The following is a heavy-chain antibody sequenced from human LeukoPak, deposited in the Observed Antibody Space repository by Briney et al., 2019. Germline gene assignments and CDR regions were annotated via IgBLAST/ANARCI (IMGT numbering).Heavy chain of an antibody. J-gene: IGHJ4*02. Sequence: SETLSLTCSVSGGSISSYYWSWIRQPPGKGLEWIGYIYYSGSTNYNPSLKSRVTISVDTSKNQFSLKLSSVTAADTAVYYCARRRLDSSGYYFNFDYWGQGTLVTVSS. V-gene: IGHV4-59*08. CDR2: IYYSGST. CDR1: GGSISSYY. D-gene: IGHD3-22*01. CDR3: ARRRLDSSGYYFNFDY.